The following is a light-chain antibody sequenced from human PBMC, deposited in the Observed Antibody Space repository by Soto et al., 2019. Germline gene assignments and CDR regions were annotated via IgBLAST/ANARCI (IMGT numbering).Light chain of an antibody. V-gene: IGKV3-15*01. J-gene: IGKJ4*01. Sequence: ETVMTQSPATLSESQGERATLSCRASKSVSNNLAWYQQKPGQAPRLLIYGAAARATGIPARFSGSGFGTEFTHTISSLQSEDSAVYYCQHYSEWPLTFGGGTKVEIK. CDR3: QHYSEWPLT. CDR2: GAA. CDR1: KSVSNN.